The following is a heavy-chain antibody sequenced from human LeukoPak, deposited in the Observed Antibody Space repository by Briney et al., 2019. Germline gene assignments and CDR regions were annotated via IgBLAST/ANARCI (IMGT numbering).Heavy chain of an antibody. CDR1: GGSISTYY. J-gene: IGHJ4*02. D-gene: IGHD6-13*01. Sequence: PSETLSLTCTVSGGSISTYYWNWIRQPPGKGLEWIGYIYYSGTTNYTTSLKSRVTISVDTSKNQFSLKLTSVTAADTDVYYCARGYSSTWFKTWDFWGQGTLVTVSS. CDR2: IYYSGTT. V-gene: IGHV4-59*08. CDR3: ARGYSSTWFKTWDF.